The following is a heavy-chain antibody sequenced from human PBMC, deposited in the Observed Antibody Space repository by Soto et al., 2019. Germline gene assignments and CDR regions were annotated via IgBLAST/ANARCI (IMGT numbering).Heavy chain of an antibody. Sequence: GASVKVSCKAAGYTLTSYGISWLRQATEQGLEWMGWISAYNGNTNYAQKLQGRVTMTTDTSTSTAYMELRSLRSDDTAVYYCAREGFHYLVGATYQYFFDYWGQGTLVTVSS. CDR2: ISAYNGNT. V-gene: IGHV1-18*01. CDR3: AREGFHYLVGATYQYFFDY. CDR1: GYTLTSYG. D-gene: IGHD1-26*01. J-gene: IGHJ4*02.